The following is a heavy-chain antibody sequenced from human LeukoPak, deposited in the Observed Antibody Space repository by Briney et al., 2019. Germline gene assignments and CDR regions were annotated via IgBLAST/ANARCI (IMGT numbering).Heavy chain of an antibody. J-gene: IGHJ1*01. D-gene: IGHD6-19*01. CDR2: IINIFGTA. CDR1: GDTFSSYA. Sequence: SLKVSCEASGDTFSSYAISWVREAPGGGLEWVGRIINIFGTANYADKFQCRDTITADKSTSTANMELSKLRTEKTDVYYCARDHRCSGCYAGGYFQHWGQGTLVTVSS. V-gene: IGHV1-69*06. CDR3: ARDHRCSGCYAGGYFQH.